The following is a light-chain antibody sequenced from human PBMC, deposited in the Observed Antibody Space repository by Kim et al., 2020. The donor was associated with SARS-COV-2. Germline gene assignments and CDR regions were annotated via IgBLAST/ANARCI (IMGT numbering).Light chain of an antibody. CDR2: DAS. CDR1: QSISNNF. V-gene: IGKV3D-20*01. Sequence: PGEGATRACGASQSISNNFLAWYQQKPGLAPRLLIYDASTRATGIPDRFSGSGSGADFTLTISGLEPEDSAVYYCQYYGSSPPITFGQGTRLEIK. J-gene: IGKJ5*01. CDR3: QYYGSSPPIT.